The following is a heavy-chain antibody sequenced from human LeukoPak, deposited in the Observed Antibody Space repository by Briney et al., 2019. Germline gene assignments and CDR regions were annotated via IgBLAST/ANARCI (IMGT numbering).Heavy chain of an antibody. V-gene: IGHV3-48*03. CDR3: ASRYGGEWPIDY. CDR2: ISSSGSTI. CDR1: GFTFSSYE. Sequence: GGSLRLSCAASGFTFSSYEMNWVRQAPGKGLEWVSYISSSGSTIYYADSVKGRFTISRDNAKNSLYLQMNSLRAEDTAVYYCASRYGGEWPIDYWGQGTLVTVSS. D-gene: IGHD3-10*01. J-gene: IGHJ4*02.